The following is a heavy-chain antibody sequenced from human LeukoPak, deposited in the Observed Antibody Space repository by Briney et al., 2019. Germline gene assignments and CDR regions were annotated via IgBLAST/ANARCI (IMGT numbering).Heavy chain of an antibody. V-gene: IGHV1-18*01. J-gene: IGHJ4*02. CDR1: GYTFTSYG. Sequence: GASVTVSCTASGYTFTSYGMSWVRQAPGQGLEWMGWISAYNGNTNYPHKPQGRATMNTHTSTSTAYMELRSLRSDDTAVYYCARDVEYYDFWSGYHYWGQGTLVTVSS. D-gene: IGHD3-3*01. CDR2: ISAYNGNT. CDR3: ARDVEYYDFWSGYHY.